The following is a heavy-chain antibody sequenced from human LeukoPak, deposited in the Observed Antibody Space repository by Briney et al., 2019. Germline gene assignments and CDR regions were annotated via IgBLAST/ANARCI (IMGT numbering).Heavy chain of an antibody. Sequence: ASVKVSCKTSGYIFTDYYIHWVRQAPGQGLEWMGWISGYNANTNYVQKFQGRVTMTTDTSTHTAYMELRSLRSDDTAVYYCARGSHCLYDYVWGTYESKDYWGQGTLVTVSS. J-gene: IGHJ4*02. V-gene: IGHV1-18*04. CDR1: GYIFTDYY. CDR2: ISGYNANT. CDR3: ARGSHCLYDYVWGTYESKDY. D-gene: IGHD3-16*01.